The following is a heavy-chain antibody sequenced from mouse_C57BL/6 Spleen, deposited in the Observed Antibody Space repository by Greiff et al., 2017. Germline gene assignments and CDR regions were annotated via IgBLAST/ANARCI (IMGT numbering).Heavy chain of an antibody. D-gene: IGHD1-1*01. J-gene: IGHJ4*01. CDR3: ARFFPYYYGSSYAMDY. V-gene: IGHV7-3*01. Sequence: EVKLVESGGGLVQPGGSLSLSCAASGFTFTDYYMSWVRQPPGKALEWLGFIRNKANGYTTEYSASVKGRFTISRDNSQSILYLQMNALRAEDSATYYCARFFPYYYGSSYAMDYWGQGTSVTVSS. CDR1: GFTFTDYY. CDR2: IRNKANGYTT.